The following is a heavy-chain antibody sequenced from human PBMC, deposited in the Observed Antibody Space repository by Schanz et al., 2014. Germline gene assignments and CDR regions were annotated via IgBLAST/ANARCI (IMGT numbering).Heavy chain of an antibody. CDR3: AKDAENTAMITDYFDY. V-gene: IGHV3-23*01. CDR2: ISSGGGST. D-gene: IGHD5-18*01. Sequence: EVQLLESGGGLVQPGGSLRLSCASSGFSFTTYAMSWVRQAPGKGLEWVSSISSGGGSTYYADSVKGRFTISRDNSKTTVYLQMNSLRAEDTAVYYCAKDAENTAMITDYFDYWGQGTLVTVS. CDR1: GFSFTTYA. J-gene: IGHJ4*02.